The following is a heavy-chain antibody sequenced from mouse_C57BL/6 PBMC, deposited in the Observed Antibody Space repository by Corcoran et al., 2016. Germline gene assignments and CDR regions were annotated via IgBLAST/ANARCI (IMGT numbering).Heavy chain of an antibody. Sequence: QVTLKESGPGILQSSQTLSLTCSFSGFSLSTSGMSVSWIRQPSGKGLEWLAHIYSDDDKRYNPSLKSRLTISKDTSRNQVFLKITSVDTADTATYYCARRANIDYGSYDFDYWGQGTTPTVSS. CDR2: IYSDDDK. CDR1: GFSLSTSGMS. CDR3: ARRANIDYGSYDFDY. V-gene: IGHV8-12*01. J-gene: IGHJ2*01. D-gene: IGHD1-1*01.